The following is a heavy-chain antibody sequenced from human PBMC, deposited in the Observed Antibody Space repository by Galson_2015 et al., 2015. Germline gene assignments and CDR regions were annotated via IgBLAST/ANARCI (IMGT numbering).Heavy chain of an antibody. D-gene: IGHD3-9*01. V-gene: IGHV3-64D*08. CDR3: VKLSYFDWLPHRNNWFDP. CDR1: GFTFSSYA. Sequence: SLRLSCAASGFTFSSYAMHWVRQAPGKGLEYVSAISSNGGSTYYADSVKGRFTISRDNSKNTLYLQMSSLRAEDTAVYYCVKLSYFDWLPHRNNWFDPWGQGTLVTVSS. J-gene: IGHJ5*02. CDR2: ISSNGGST.